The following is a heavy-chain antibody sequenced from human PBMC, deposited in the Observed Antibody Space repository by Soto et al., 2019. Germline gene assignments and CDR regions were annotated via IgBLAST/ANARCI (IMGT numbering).Heavy chain of an antibody. CDR2: INAGNGNT. CDR1: GYTFTSYA. V-gene: IGHV1-3*01. D-gene: IGHD3-10*01. J-gene: IGHJ4*02. CDR3: ARGGVLWFGESIEDY. Sequence: ASVKVSCKASGYTFTSYAMHWVRQAPGQRLEWMGWINAGNGNTKYSQKFQGRVTITRDTSASTAYMELSSLRSEDTAVYYCARGGVLWFGESIEDYWGQGTLVTVSS.